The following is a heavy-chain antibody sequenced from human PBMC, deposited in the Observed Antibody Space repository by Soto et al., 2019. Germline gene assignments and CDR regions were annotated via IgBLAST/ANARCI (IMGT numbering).Heavy chain of an antibody. Sequence: QVQVQESGPGLVRPSETLSLTCTVSGGSISRRDSYWGWIRQPPGKGLEWIGSFHYSGCTYYNPSLKSRVTISVDTSKNQLSLRVTSVTAADTAVYYCARGFGRSHFDYWGQGTLVTVSS. CDR1: GGSISRRDSY. CDR2: FHYSGCT. V-gene: IGHV4-39*01. J-gene: IGHJ4*02. D-gene: IGHD3-16*01. CDR3: ARGFGRSHFDY.